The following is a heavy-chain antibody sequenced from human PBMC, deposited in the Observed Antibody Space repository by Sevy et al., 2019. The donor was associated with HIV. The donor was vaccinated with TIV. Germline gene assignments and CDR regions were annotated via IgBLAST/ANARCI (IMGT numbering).Heavy chain of an antibody. V-gene: IGHV3-7*01. D-gene: IGHD3-22*01. CDR2: IKQDGSEK. CDR3: ARVTEYYDSNNYEVFGC. CDR1: GFTFRSYW. J-gene: IGHJ4*02. Sequence: GGSLRLSCAASGFTFRSYWMSWVRQAPGKGLEWVANIKQDGSEKYYVDSVKGRGTISIDNAKNSLYLQMNSLRAEDTAVYYCARVTEYYDSNNYEVFGCWAQGTLVTVSS.